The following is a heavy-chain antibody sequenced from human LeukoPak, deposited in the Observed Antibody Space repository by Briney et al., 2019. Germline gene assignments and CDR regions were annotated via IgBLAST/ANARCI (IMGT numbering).Heavy chain of an antibody. CDR1: GFIFSSYS. CDR2: ISTSSSYI. D-gene: IGHD2-15*01. Sequence: GGSLRLSCAASGFIFSSYSMNWVRQAPGKGLEWVSFISTSSSYIYYADSVKGRFTISRDNAKNSLYLQMNSLRAEDTAVYYCARAGGYCGRISCPYYFDYWGQGSLVAVSS. J-gene: IGHJ4*02. V-gene: IGHV3-21*04. CDR3: ARAGGYCGRISCPYYFDY.